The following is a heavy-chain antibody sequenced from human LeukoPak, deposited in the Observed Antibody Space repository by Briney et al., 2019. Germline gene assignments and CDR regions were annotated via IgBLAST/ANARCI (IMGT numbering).Heavy chain of an antibody. CDR2: IRYDGSNK. CDR3: AKEIWPTVTIPGWTYFDY. J-gene: IGHJ4*02. D-gene: IGHD4-17*01. CDR1: GFTVSSNY. Sequence: GGSLRLSCAASGFTVSSNYMSWVRQAPGKGLEWVAFIRYDGSNKYYADSVLGRFTISRDNSKNTLYLQMNSLRAEDTAVYYCAKEIWPTVTIPGWTYFDYWGQGSLVTVSS. V-gene: IGHV3-30*02.